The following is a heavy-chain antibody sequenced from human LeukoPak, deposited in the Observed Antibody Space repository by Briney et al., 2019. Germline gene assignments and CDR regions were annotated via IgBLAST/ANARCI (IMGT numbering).Heavy chain of an antibody. V-gene: IGHV4-34*01. J-gene: IGHJ5*02. CDR1: GGSFSGYY. CDR2: INHSGST. Sequence: SETLSLTCAVYGGSFSGYYWSWIRQPPGKGLEWIGEINHSGSTNYNPSLKSRVTISVDTSKNQFSLKLSSLTAADTAVYYCARGLRTTMARGIIITGRNWFDPWGQGTLVTVSS. CDR3: ARGLRTTMARGIIITGRNWFDP. D-gene: IGHD3-10*01.